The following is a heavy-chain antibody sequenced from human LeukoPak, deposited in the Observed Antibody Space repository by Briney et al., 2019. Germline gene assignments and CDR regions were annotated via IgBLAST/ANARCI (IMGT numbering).Heavy chain of an antibody. J-gene: IGHJ6*02. V-gene: IGHV3-7*01. CDR2: IKQDGSEK. CDR3: ARDDWAASGFYGMDV. Sequence: GASLRLSCAASGFTFSTYWMSWVRQAPGKGLEWVASIKQDGSEKYYVDSVKGRFTISRDNAKNSLSLQMNSLRAEDMAVYYCARDDWAASGFYGMDVWGRGTTVTVSS. CDR1: GFTFSTYW. D-gene: IGHD2-15*01.